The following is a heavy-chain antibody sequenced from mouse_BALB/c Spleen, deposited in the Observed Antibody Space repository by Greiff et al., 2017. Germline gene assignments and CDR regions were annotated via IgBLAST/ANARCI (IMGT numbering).Heavy chain of an antibody. V-gene: IGHV1S137*01. CDR3: ARSHDGYYLAWFAY. CDR1: GYTFTDYA. CDR2: ISTYYGDA. Sequence: QVQLQQSGAELVRPGVSVKISCKGSGYTFTDYAMHWVKQSHAKSLEWIGVISTYYGDASYNQKFKGKATMTVDKSSSTAFMHLNSLTSEDSAVYYCARSHDGYYLAWFAYWGQGTLVTVSA. J-gene: IGHJ3*01. D-gene: IGHD2-3*01.